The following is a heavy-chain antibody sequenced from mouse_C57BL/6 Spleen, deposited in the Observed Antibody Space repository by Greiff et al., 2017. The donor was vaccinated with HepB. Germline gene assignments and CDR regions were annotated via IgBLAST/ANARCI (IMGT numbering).Heavy chain of an antibody. Sequence: QVQLQQSGAELVKPGASVKISCKASGYAFSSYWMNWVKQRPGKGLEWIGDIYPGSGSTNYNEKFKSKATLTVDTSSSTAYMQLSSLTSEDSAVYYCARGLLHYFDYWGQGTTLTVSS. CDR1: GYAFSSYW. J-gene: IGHJ2*01. V-gene: IGHV1-80*01. D-gene: IGHD2-3*01. CDR3: ARGLLHYFDY. CDR2: IYPGSGST.